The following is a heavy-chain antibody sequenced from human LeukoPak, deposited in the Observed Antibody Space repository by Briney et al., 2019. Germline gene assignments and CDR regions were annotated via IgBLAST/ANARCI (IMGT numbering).Heavy chain of an antibody. J-gene: IGHJ4*02. D-gene: IGHD3-22*01. V-gene: IGHV3-30*02. CDR3: VKSSGYYYDHFDY. Sequence: SVKGRFTISRDNSKNTLYLQMNSLRREDTAVYYCVKSSGYYYDHFDYWGQGTLIPVSS.